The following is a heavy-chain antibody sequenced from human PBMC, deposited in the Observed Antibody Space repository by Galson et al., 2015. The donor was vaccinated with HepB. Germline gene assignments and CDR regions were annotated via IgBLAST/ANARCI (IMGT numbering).Heavy chain of an antibody. J-gene: IGHJ3*01. CDR1: GGTFNTYT. Sequence: SVKVSCKASGGTFNTYTISWVRQAPGHGLEWMGGIIPVLGTPNYAQKFRDRVTITADKSAGTSYMELNSLRSEDTAVYYCADFWSAPRSEVFDLWGQGTMVIVSS. CDR3: ADFWSAPRSEVFDL. D-gene: IGHD3-3*01. CDR2: IIPVLGTP. V-gene: IGHV1-69*08.